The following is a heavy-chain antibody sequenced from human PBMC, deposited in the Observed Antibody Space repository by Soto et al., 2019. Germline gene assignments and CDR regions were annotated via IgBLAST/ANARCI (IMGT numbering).Heavy chain of an antibody. Sequence: PSETLSLTCAVSGGSISTSNWWSWVRQPPGKGLEWIGDVYRSGSTNYNPSLESRVTISVDTSKNQFSLKLSSVTAADTAVYYCARFWGATLTFDYWGQGTLVTVS. CDR3: ARFWGATLTFDY. J-gene: IGHJ4*02. CDR2: VYRSGST. V-gene: IGHV4-4*02. CDR1: GGSISTSNW. D-gene: IGHD1-26*01.